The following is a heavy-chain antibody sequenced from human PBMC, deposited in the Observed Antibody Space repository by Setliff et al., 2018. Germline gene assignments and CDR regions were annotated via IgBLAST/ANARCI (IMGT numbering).Heavy chain of an antibody. V-gene: IGHV3-7*01. J-gene: IGHJ4*02. CDR3: ARDGGEY. D-gene: IGHD3-16*01. CDR1: GFTFSSYS. Sequence: GESLKISCADSGFTFSSYSMNWVRQAPGKGLEWVANIKQDGSEKYYVDSVKGRFTISRDNAKNSLYLQMNSLRAEDTAVYYCARDGGEYWGQGTLVTVSS. CDR2: IKQDGSEK.